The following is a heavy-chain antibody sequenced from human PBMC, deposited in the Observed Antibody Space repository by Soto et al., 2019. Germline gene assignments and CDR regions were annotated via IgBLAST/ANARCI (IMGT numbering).Heavy chain of an antibody. D-gene: IGHD6-19*01. CDR3: ARGGLIAVAGTNWFDP. CDR2: INHSGST. V-gene: IGHV4-34*01. CDR1: GGSFSGYY. J-gene: IGHJ5*02. Sequence: QVQLQQWGAGLLKPSETLSLTCAVYGGSFSGYYWSWIRQPPGKGLEWIGEINHSGSTNYNPSLKSRVPISVDPSKNQFSLELSSVTAADTAVYYCARGGLIAVAGTNWFDPWGQGTLVTVSS.